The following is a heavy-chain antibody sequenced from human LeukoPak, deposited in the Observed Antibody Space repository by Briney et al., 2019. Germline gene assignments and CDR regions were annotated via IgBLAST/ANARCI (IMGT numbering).Heavy chain of an antibody. V-gene: IGHV3-7*05. CDR1: GFTFSRDW. CDR2: IKQDGSEK. CDR3: ARGQLPGNY. D-gene: IGHD2-2*01. Sequence: GGSLRPSCAASGFTFSRDWMTWVRQAPGKGLEWVANIKQDGSEKYYVDSVKGRFTISRDNARSSLYLQMNSLRAEDTAVYYCARGQLPGNYWGQGTLVTVSS. J-gene: IGHJ4*02.